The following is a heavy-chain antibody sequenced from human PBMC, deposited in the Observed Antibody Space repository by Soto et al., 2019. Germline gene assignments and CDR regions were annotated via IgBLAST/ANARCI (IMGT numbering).Heavy chain of an antibody. J-gene: IGHJ6*03. CDR3: AKALSSHYYYYYMDV. CDR1: GFTFSSYG. V-gene: IGHV3-30*18. CDR2: ISYDGSNK. Sequence: GGSLRLSCAASGFTFSSYGMHWVRQAPGKGLEWVAVISYDGSNKYYADSVKGRFTISRDNSKNTLYLQMNSLRAEDTAVYYCAKALSSHYYYYYMDVWGKGTTVTVSS. D-gene: IGHD6-6*01.